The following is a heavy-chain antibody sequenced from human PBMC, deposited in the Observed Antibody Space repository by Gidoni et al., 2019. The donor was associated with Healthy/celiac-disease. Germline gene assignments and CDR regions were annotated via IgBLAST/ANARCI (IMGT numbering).Heavy chain of an antibody. J-gene: IGHJ4*02. CDR3: ANDKYSSSSPGEFDY. CDR1: GFTFSSYA. V-gene: IGHV3-23*01. D-gene: IGHD6-6*01. CDR2: ISGSGGST. Sequence: EVQLLESGGGLVQPGGSLRLSCAASGFTFSSYAMSWVRQAPGKGLEWGSAISGSGGSTYYADSVKGRFTISRDNSKNTLYLQMNSLRAEDTAVYYCANDKYSSSSPGEFDYWGQGTLVTVSS.